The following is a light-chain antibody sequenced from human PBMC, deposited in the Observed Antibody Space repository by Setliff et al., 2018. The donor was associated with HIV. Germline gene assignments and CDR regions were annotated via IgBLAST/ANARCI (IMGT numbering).Light chain of an antibody. CDR2: DVT. V-gene: IGLV2-14*03. CDR1: SNDVGSYNY. Sequence: QSALTQPAPVSGAPGQSITISCTGASNDVGSYNYVSWYQQHPGKAPKLMIYDVTNRPSGVSDRFSGSKSGNTASLTISGLQAEDEADYYCQSYDSSLSGSHVFGTGTKVTVL. J-gene: IGLJ1*01. CDR3: QSYDSSLSGSHV.